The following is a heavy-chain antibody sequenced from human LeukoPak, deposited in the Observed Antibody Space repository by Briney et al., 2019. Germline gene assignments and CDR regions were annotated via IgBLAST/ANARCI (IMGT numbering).Heavy chain of an antibody. V-gene: IGHV3-23*01. CDR2: ISGSGGST. Sequence: GGTLRLSCAASGFTFSSYGMSWVRQAPGKGLEWVSAISGSGGSTYYADSVKGRFTISRDNSKNTLYLQMNSLRAEDTAVYYCAKDLSGSYLDYWGQGTLVTVSS. D-gene: IGHD1-26*01. CDR1: GFTFSSYG. CDR3: AKDLSGSYLDY. J-gene: IGHJ4*02.